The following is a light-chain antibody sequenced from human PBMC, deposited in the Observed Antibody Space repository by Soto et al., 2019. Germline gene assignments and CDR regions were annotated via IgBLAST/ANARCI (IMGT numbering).Light chain of an antibody. V-gene: IGLV2-11*01. CDR3: CSYAGNFV. Sequence: HSSLTRALSGSGAPVGGGRISCTETSGDVGGYDYVSWYQQYPGKAPKLMIYDVTKRPSGVPDRFSGSKSGNTASLTISGLQGEDEADYYCCSYAGNFVFGTGTKVTVL. J-gene: IGLJ1*01. CDR2: DVT. CDR1: SGDVGGYDY.